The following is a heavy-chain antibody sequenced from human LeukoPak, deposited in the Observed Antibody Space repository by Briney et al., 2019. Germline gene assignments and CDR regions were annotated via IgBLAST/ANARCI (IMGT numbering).Heavy chain of an antibody. CDR3: VRDLWSSGYAYSGY. CDR2: ARYKANSYST. Sequence: GGSLRLSCAASGFTFSDHYMDLVRQAPWKGLEVVGRARYKANSYSTEYAASVKGRFTISRDDSTKSLYLQMKSLKPEDTAVYYCVRDLWSSGYAYSGYWGQGTLVTVSS. D-gene: IGHD3-22*01. CDR1: GFTFSDHY. J-gene: IGHJ4*02. V-gene: IGHV3-72*01.